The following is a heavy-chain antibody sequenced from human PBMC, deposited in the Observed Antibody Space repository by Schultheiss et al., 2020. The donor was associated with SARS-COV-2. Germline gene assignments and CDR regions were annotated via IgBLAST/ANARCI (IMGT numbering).Heavy chain of an antibody. D-gene: IGHD2-2*02. Sequence: GGSLRLSCAASGFTFSSYSMNWVRQAPGKGLEWVSAISGSGGSTYYADSVKGRFTISRENAKNSLYLQMNSLRAGDTAVYYCARENVGCSSTSCYSDYYYYMDVWGKGTTVTVSS. V-gene: IGHV3-23*01. CDR2: ISGSGGST. CDR1: GFTFSSYS. CDR3: ARENVGCSSTSCYSDYYYYMDV. J-gene: IGHJ6*03.